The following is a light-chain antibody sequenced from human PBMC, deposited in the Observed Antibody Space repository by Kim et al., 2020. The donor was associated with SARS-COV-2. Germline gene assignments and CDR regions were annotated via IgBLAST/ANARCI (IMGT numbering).Light chain of an antibody. Sequence: SYELTQPPSVSVSPGQTARITCSGDALPRKYAYWYQQKSDRAPALVIYEDNKRPSGIPERFSGSTSGTMATLTISGAQVVDEGDYYCYSTDSSGDHRVFGGGTQLTVL. CDR2: EDN. V-gene: IGLV3-10*01. J-gene: IGLJ3*02. CDR3: YSTDSSGDHRV. CDR1: ALPRKY.